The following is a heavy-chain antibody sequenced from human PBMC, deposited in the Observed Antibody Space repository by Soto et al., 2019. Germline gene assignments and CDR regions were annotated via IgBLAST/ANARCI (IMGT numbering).Heavy chain of an antibody. D-gene: IGHD6-19*01. J-gene: IGHJ4*01. V-gene: IGHV1-3*01. CDR1: GYMFTKSA. CDR3: ARDGVAAGNVNFDY. Sequence: ASVKVSCKASGYMFTKSAMHWVRQAPGQRLEWMGWISGDSGNTKYSPKLQDRVTITRDTSASTAYMELSSLRSEDTALYYCARDGVAAGNVNFDYWGQGTLVTVSS. CDR2: ISGDSGNT.